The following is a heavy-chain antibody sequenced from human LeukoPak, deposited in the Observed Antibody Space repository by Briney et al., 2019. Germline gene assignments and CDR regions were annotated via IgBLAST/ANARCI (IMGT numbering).Heavy chain of an antibody. CDR3: ARNYDSSGYYPYWFDP. CDR1: GFTFDDYG. CDR2: INWNGGST. D-gene: IGHD3-22*01. Sequence: GGSLRLSCAASGFTFDDYGVSWVRQAPGKGLEWVSGINWNGGSTGYADSVKGRFTISRDNAKNSLYLQMNSLRAEDTALYYCARNYDSSGYYPYWFDPWGQGTLVTVSS. V-gene: IGHV3-20*04. J-gene: IGHJ5*02.